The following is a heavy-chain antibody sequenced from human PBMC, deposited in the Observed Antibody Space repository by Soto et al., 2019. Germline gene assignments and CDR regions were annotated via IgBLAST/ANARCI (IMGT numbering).Heavy chain of an antibody. CDR2: ISYDGSNK. CDR1: GFTFSSYA. J-gene: IGHJ6*02. CDR3: ARDLGGYYYYCGMDV. V-gene: IGHV3-30-3*01. Sequence: QVQLVESGGGVVQPGRSLRLSCAASGFTFSSYAMHWVRQAPGKGLEWVAVISYDGSNKYYADSVKGRFTISRDNSKNTLYLQMNSLRAEDTAVYYCARDLGGYYYYCGMDVWGQGTTVTVSS. D-gene: IGHD3-16*01.